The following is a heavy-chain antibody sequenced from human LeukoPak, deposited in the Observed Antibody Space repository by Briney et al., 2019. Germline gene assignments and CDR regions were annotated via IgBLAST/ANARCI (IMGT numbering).Heavy chain of an antibody. CDR2: IIPIFGTA. D-gene: IGHD6-13*01. Sequence: SVKVSCKASGGTFSSYAISWVRQAPGQGLEWMGGIIPIFGTANYAQKFQGRVTITADKSTSTAYMELSSLRSEDTAVYYCARTRSSSSSWYGQFDYWGQGTLVTVSS. V-gene: IGHV1-69*06. J-gene: IGHJ4*02. CDR3: ARTRSSSSSWYGQFDY. CDR1: GGTFSSYA.